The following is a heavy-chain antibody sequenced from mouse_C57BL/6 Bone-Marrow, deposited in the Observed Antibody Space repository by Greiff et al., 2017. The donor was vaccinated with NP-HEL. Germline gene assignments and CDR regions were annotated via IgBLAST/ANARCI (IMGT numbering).Heavy chain of an antibody. CDR3: ARGVTTEAYFDY. CDR2: IHPNSGST. J-gene: IGHJ2*01. V-gene: IGHV1-64*01. D-gene: IGHD2-2*01. Sequence: QVQLQQPGAELVMPGASVKLSCKASGYTFTSYWMHWVKQRPGQGLEWIGMIHPNSGSTNYNEKFKSKATLTVDKSSSTAYMQLSSLTSEDSAVYYCARGVTTEAYFDYWGQGTTLTVSS. CDR1: GYTFTSYW.